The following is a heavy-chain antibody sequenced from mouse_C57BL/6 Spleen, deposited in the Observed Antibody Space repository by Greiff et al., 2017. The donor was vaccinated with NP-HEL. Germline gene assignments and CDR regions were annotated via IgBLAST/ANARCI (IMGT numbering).Heavy chain of an antibody. Sequence: VQLQQPGAELVKPGASVKLSCKASGYTFTSYWMHWVKQRPGQGLEWIGMIHPNSGSTNYNEKFKSKATLTVDKSSSTAYMQLSSLTSEDSAVYYCARIYDGYLYAMDYWGQGTSVTVSS. CDR3: ARIYDGYLYAMDY. D-gene: IGHD2-3*01. V-gene: IGHV1-64*01. CDR2: IHPNSGST. CDR1: GYTFTSYW. J-gene: IGHJ4*01.